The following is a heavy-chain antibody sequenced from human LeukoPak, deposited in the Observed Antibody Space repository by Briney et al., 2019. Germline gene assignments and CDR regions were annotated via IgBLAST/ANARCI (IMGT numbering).Heavy chain of an antibody. CDR2: MNPNSGNT. D-gene: IGHD5-24*01. V-gene: IGHV1-8*01. CDR3: VRQRWLQAADY. J-gene: IGHJ4*02. Sequence: ASVKVSCKASGYTFTSSDINWERQATGQGLEWMGWMNPNSGNTGYAQKFQGRVIMTRNTSISTVYMELSSLRSEDTAVYYCVRQRWLQAADYWGQGTLVTVSS. CDR1: GYTFTSSD.